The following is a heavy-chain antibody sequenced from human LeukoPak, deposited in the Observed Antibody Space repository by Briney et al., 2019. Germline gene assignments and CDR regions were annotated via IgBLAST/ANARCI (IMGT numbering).Heavy chain of an antibody. CDR3: AREMITFGGVIVGFDY. V-gene: IGHV4-34*01. D-gene: IGHD3-16*02. Sequence: SETLSLTCAVSGGSFSGYYWSWIRQPPGKGLEWIGEIHHSGSTRYNPSLKSRLTVSIDTSNYQFSLNLSSVTAADTAVYYCAREMITFGGVIVGFDYWGQGTLVTVSS. CDR2: IHHSGST. J-gene: IGHJ4*02. CDR1: GGSFSGYY.